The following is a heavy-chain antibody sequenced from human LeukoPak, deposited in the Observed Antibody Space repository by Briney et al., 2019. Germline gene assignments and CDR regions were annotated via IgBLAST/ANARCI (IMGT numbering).Heavy chain of an antibody. CDR2: INHSGST. CDR3: ARVRLGRGLDY. V-gene: IGHV4-34*01. CDR1: GGSFSGYY. D-gene: IGHD6-19*01. J-gene: IGHJ4*02. Sequence: SETLSLTCAVYGGSFSGYYWSWIRQPPGKGLEWIGEINHSGSTNYNPSLKSRVTISVDTSTNQFSLKLSSVTAADTAMYYCARVRLGRGLDYWGQGTLVTVSS.